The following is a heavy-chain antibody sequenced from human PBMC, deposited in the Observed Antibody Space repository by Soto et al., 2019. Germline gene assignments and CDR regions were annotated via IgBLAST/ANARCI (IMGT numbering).Heavy chain of an antibody. CDR2: IQHDASTI. Sequence: QVQLVESGGGVVQPGGSLRLSCAASGFSLSGYSMHWVRQAPGKGLDWVAVIQHDASTIYYADSVKGRFTISRDNSKNTLYPQMYDLTAEDTALYYCVKVGWGYSYGNGLDDWGQGTTVTVSS. CDR1: GFSLSGYS. V-gene: IGHV3-30-3*01. J-gene: IGHJ6*02. D-gene: IGHD5-18*01. CDR3: VKVGWGYSYGNGLDD.